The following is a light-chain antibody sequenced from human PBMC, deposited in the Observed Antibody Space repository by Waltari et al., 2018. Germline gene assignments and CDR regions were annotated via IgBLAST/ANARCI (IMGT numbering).Light chain of an antibody. Sequence: DIQMTQSPSTLSAFVGDRVTITCRACQSISSWLAWYQQKPGKAPNLLIYKASSLETGVPSRFSGSGSGTDFTLTISSLQPDDFATYYCQQYSSFPFTFGPGTKVDIK. J-gene: IGKJ3*01. CDR1: QSISSW. CDR3: QQYSSFPFT. V-gene: IGKV1-5*03. CDR2: KAS.